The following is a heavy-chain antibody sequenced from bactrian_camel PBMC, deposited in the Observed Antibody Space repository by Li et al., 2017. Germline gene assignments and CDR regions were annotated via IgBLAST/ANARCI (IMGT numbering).Heavy chain of an antibody. V-gene: IGHV3S53*01. D-gene: IGHD2*01. CDR1: GDTDTFYV. CDR2: IQRNGRT. J-gene: IGHJ4*01. CDR3: AADSTFRFPRFLLQPYEYTH. Sequence: HVQLVESGGGSVQSGGSLRLSCAASGDTDTFYVVGWFRTAPGKEREGVAAIQRNGRTTYADSVKGRFTISQDTAKNTWYLEMNSLKFEDTAMYTCAADSTFRFPRFLLQPYEYTHWGQGTQFTVS.